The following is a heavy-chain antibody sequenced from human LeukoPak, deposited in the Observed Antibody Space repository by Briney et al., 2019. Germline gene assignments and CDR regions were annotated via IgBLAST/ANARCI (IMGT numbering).Heavy chain of an antibody. J-gene: IGHJ4*02. CDR1: GYRFTNYW. CDR3: ATGASKVTTDFANY. Sequence: GESLEISCKGSGYRFTNYWISWVRQMPGKGLEWMGRIDPSDSYTKYSPSFEGHVTISVDKSISTAFLQWNSLKASDSAMYYCATGASKVTTDFANYWGQGTQVAVSS. D-gene: IGHD4-17*01. V-gene: IGHV5-10-1*01. CDR2: IDPSDSYT.